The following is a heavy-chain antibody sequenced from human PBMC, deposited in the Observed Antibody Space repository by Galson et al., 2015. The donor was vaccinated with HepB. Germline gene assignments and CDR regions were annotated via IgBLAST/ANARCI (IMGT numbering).Heavy chain of an antibody. D-gene: IGHD3-22*01. V-gene: IGHV1-46*01. Sequence: SVKVSCKASGYTFTNYYMHWVRQAPGQGLEWMGIINPSGGSTSYAQKFQGRVTMTRDTSTSTVYMELSSLRSEDTAVYYCARVGDSSGSGDYYYYGMDVWGQGTTVTVSS. J-gene: IGHJ6*02. CDR3: ARVGDSSGSGDYYYYGMDV. CDR2: INPSGGST. CDR1: GYTFTNYY.